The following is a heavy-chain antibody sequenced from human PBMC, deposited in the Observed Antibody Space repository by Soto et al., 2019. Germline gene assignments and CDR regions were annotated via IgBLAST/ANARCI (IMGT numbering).Heavy chain of an antibody. J-gene: IGHJ3*02. CDR3: AKDRRSGDYLWGSYRTDAFYT. CDR2: IGGSGDGT. CDR1: GFTFSRHA. V-gene: IGHV3-23*01. Sequence: PGGSVRLCCAASGFTFSRHAMSWVRQAPGKGLEWVSTIGGSGDGTYYADSVRGRFTISRDNSKNTLYLQMNSLRAEDTAIYHCAKDRRSGDYLWGSYRTDAFYTRGPGTTVTV. D-gene: IGHD3-16*02.